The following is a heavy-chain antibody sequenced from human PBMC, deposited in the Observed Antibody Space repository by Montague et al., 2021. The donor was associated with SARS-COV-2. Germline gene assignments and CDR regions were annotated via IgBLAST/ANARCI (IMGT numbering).Heavy chain of an antibody. CDR3: ARHYSATLPAVY. J-gene: IGHJ4*02. CDR2: INHSGST. D-gene: IGHD2-15*01. CDR1: GGSFSGYY. V-gene: IGHV4-34*01. Sequence: SETLSLTCAVYGGSFSGYYWSWIRQSPGKGLEWIGEINHSGSTNHNPSLQSRVTMSVDTSKNQFSLKVNSVTAADTAVYYCARHYSATLPAVYWGQGTLVTVSS.